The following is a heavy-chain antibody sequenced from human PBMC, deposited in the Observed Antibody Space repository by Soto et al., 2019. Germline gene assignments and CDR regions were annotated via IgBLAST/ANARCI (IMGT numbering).Heavy chain of an antibody. Sequence: QITLKESGPTLVKPTQTLTLTCAFSGFSLSSSGVGVGWIRQPPGKALECLALIYWDDDKRYSPSLKSRLTITKDTPKNQVVLTVTNLDPVDTATYYCAHIISGIYRYWGQGTLVTVSS. CDR1: GFSLSSSGVG. J-gene: IGHJ4*02. D-gene: IGHD1-26*01. V-gene: IGHV2-5*02. CDR2: IYWDDDK. CDR3: AHIISGIYRY.